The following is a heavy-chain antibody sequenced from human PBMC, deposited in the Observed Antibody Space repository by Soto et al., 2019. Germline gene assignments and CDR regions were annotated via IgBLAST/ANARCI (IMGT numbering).Heavy chain of an antibody. CDR1: GFNFSSYA. CDR3: AKDTRNYDFWSGYSNPVFDY. CDR2: ISGSGGST. J-gene: IGHJ4*02. D-gene: IGHD3-3*01. Sequence: TGGSLRLSCAASGFNFSSYAMSWVRQAPGKGLEWVSAISGSGGSTYYADSVKGRFTISRDNSKNTLYLQMNSLRAEDTAVYYCAKDTRNYDFWSGYSNPVFDYWGQGTLVTVSS. V-gene: IGHV3-23*01.